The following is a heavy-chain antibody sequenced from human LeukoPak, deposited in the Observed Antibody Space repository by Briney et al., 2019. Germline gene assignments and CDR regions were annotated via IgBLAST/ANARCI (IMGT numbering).Heavy chain of an antibody. CDR3: ARDGLHSGEGDY. D-gene: IGHD2-21*01. CDR1: GYTFTGYY. V-gene: IGHV1-2*02. Sequence: ASVKVSCKASGYTFTGYYMHWVRRAPGQGLEWMGWINPNSGGTNYAQKFQGRVTMTRDTSISTAYMELSRLRSDDTAVYYCARDGLHSGEGDYWGQGTLVTVSS. J-gene: IGHJ4*02. CDR2: INPNSGGT.